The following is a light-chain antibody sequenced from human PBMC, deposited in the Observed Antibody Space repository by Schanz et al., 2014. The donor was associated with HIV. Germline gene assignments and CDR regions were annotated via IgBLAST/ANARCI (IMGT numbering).Light chain of an antibody. CDR1: SSDVGGYNY. Sequence: QSALTQPPSASGSPGQSVTISCTGTSSDVGGYNYVSWYQQPPGKAPKLMIYEVSERPSGVPDRFSGSKSGNTASLTVSGLQAEDEADYYCSSYADRDNYVFGTGTKLTVL. CDR3: SSYADRDNYV. V-gene: IGLV2-8*01. J-gene: IGLJ1*01. CDR2: EVS.